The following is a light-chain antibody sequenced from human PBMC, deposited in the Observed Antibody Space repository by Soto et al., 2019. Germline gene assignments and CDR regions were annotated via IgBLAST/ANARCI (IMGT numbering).Light chain of an antibody. J-gene: IGKJ1*01. CDR3: QQYYSYPRT. CDR2: AAS. V-gene: IGKV4-1*01. Sequence: DIVMTHSPDSLAMSLGDTAPINCKSTPSVLYSSNNKNYLAWYQQKPGKAPKLLIYAASTLQSGVPSRFSGSGSGTDFTLTISCLQSEDFATYYCQQYYSYPRTFGQGTKVDIK. CDR1: PSVLYSSNNKNY.